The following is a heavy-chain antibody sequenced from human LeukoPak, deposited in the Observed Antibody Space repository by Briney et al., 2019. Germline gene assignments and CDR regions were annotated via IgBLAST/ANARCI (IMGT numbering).Heavy chain of an antibody. Sequence: SETLSLTCTVSRGSISSTSHYWGWIRQPPGKGLEWIGSLYYSGSTYYNPSLKSRVTISTDTSKNQFSLNLNSVTAPDTAVYYCARCIAVAGSFDYWGQGTLVTVSS. CDR1: RGSISSTSHY. J-gene: IGHJ4*02. V-gene: IGHV4-39*01. D-gene: IGHD6-19*01. CDR3: ARCIAVAGSFDY. CDR2: LYYSGST.